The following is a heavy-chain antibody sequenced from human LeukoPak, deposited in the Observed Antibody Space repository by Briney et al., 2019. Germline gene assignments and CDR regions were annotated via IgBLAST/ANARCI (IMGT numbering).Heavy chain of an antibody. CDR3: VRGVGGDSRFDP. CDR1: GFTFSSYG. J-gene: IGHJ5*02. D-gene: IGHD1-26*01. Sequence: GGSLRLSCAASGFTFSSYGMHWVRQAPGKGLEWVAFIRYDGSNKYYADSVKGRFTISRDSSKNTLYLQMNSLRAEDTAVYYCVRGVGGDSRFDPWGQGTLVTVSS. CDR2: IRYDGSNK. V-gene: IGHV3-30*02.